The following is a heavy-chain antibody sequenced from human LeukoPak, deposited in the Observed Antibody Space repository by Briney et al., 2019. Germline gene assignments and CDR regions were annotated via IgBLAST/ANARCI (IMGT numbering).Heavy chain of an antibody. CDR1: GGSISSHY. CDR3: ASGYCSGGSCYLFDY. D-gene: IGHD2-15*01. CDR2: IYYSGST. Sequence: SETLSLTCTVSGGSISSHYWSWIRQPPGKGLEWIGYIYYSGSTNYNPYLKSRVTISVDTSKNQFSLKLSSVTAADTAVYYCASGYCSGGSCYLFDYWGQGTLVTVSS. V-gene: IGHV4-59*11. J-gene: IGHJ4*02.